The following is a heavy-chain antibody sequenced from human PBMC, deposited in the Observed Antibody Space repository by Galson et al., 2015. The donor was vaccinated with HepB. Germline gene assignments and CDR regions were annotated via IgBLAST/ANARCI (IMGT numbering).Heavy chain of an antibody. CDR1: GGSFSGYY. CDR2: INHSGST. CDR3: ARGRRRGDRTFDY. V-gene: IGHV4-34*01. D-gene: IGHD4-17*01. Sequence: SETLSLTCAVYGGSFSGYYWSWIRQPPGKGLEWIGEINHSGSTNYNPSLKSRVTISVDTSKNQFSLKLSSVTAADTAVYYCARGRRRGDRTFDYWGQGTLVTVSS. J-gene: IGHJ4*02.